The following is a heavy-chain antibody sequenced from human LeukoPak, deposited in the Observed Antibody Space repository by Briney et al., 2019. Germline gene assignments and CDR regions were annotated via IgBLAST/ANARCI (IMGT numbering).Heavy chain of an antibody. Sequence: GRSLRLSCTGSGFTFGDYALSWVRQAPGKGLEWVGLIRSKVYGGTIENAASVKGRFTISRDDSKNTLYLQMNSLKTEDTAVYYCTTDQYYYDSSGYYYFDYWGQGTLVTVSS. D-gene: IGHD3-22*01. CDR1: GFTFGDYA. J-gene: IGHJ4*02. V-gene: IGHV3-49*04. CDR3: TTDQYYYDSSGYYYFDY. CDR2: IRSKVYGGTI.